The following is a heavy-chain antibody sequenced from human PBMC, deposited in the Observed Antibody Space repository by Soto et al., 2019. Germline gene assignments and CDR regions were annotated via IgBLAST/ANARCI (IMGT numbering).Heavy chain of an antibody. Sequence: GGSLRLSCIASGFTFDDHVMHWVRRAPGKGLEWVSGIQWSSGSLDYVDSVKGRFTISRDNAKNSLYLQMNSLRAEDTAVYYCAHVAVRGQGTLVTVSA. D-gene: IGHD3-16*01. V-gene: IGHV3-9*01. CDR2: IQWSSGSL. CDR3: AHVAV. J-gene: IGHJ4*02. CDR1: GFTFDDHV.